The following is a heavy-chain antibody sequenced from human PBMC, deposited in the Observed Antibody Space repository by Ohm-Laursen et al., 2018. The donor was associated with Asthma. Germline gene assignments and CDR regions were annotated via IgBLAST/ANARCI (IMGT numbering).Heavy chain of an antibody. D-gene: IGHD6-19*01. V-gene: IGHV3-21*01. Sequence: SLRLSCAASGFTFSSYSMNWVRQAPGKGLEWVSSISSSSYIYYADSVKGRFTISRDNAKNSLYLQMNSLRAEDTAVYYCARDQYSGGWFDPWGQGTLVTVSS. CDR2: ISSSSYI. CDR3: ARDQYSGGWFDP. CDR1: GFTFSSYS. J-gene: IGHJ5*02.